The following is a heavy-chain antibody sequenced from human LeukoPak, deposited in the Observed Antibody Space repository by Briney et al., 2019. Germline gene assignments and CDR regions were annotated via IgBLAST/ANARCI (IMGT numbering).Heavy chain of an antibody. D-gene: IGHD2-21*01. Sequence: GGSLRLSCAASGFTFSSYGMHWVRQAPGKGLEWVAFIRYDGSNKYYADSVKGRFTISRDNCKNTLYLQMNSLRAEDTAVYYCAKVDSYCGGDCYHYWGQGTLVTVSS. CDR3: AKVDSYCGGDCYHY. CDR2: IRYDGSNK. CDR1: GFTFSSYG. J-gene: IGHJ4*02. V-gene: IGHV3-30*02.